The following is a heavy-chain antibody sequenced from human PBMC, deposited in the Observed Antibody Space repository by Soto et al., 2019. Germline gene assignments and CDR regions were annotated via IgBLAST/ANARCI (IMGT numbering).Heavy chain of an antibody. D-gene: IGHD3-3*01. Sequence: TSETLSLTCTVSGGSISSSSYYWGWIRQPPGKGLEWIANIYYSGNTYYNPSLKGRVTISLDTSKNQFSLRLNSVTAADTAVYYCARSSIKPQVFMYPFDSWSQGTLVTVPQ. CDR2: IYYSGNT. J-gene: IGHJ4*02. CDR1: GGSISSSSYY. CDR3: ARSSIKPQVFMYPFDS. V-gene: IGHV4-39*01.